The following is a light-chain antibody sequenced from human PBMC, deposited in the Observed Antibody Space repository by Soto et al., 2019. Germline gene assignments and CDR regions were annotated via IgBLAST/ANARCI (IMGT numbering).Light chain of an antibody. CDR3: QQYNRYVT. J-gene: IGKJ1*01. V-gene: IGKV1-5*01. CDR2: DAS. CDR1: QSISSW. Sequence: EIRMTKSPSTLSASVGDRVTITCRASQSISSWLAWYQQKPGKAHKLLIYDASSLESGVPSRFSGSGSGTEFTLTSSSLQPDDFETYYCQQYNRYVTFGQGTNVDIK.